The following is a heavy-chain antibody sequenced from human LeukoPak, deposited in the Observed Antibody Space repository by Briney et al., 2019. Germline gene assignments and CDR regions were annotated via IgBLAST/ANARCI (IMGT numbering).Heavy chain of an antibody. CDR2: IYYSGST. J-gene: IGHJ3*02. D-gene: IGHD1-1*01. CDR1: GGSISSGGYY. CDR3: ARDPQLERLAGAFDI. Sequence: SETLSLTCTVSGGSISSGGYYWSWIRQHPGKGLEWIGYIYYSGSTYYNPSLKSRVTISVDTSKNQFSLKLSSVTAADTAVYYCARDPQLERLAGAFDIWGQGTMVTVSS. V-gene: IGHV4-31*03.